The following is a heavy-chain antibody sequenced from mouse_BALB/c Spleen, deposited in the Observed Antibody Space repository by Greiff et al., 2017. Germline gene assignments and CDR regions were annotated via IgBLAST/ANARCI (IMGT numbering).Heavy chain of an antibody. CDR1: GFTFSSYA. J-gene: IGHJ2*01. V-gene: IGHV5-6-5*01. Sequence: EVKLVESGGGLVKPGGSLKLSCAASGFTFSSYAMSWVRQTPEKRLEWVASISSGGSTYYPDSVKGRFTISRDNARNILYLQMSSLRSEDTAMYYCARGYYDLYYFDYWGQGTTLTVSS. D-gene: IGHD2-4*01. CDR3: ARGYYDLYYFDY. CDR2: ISSGGST.